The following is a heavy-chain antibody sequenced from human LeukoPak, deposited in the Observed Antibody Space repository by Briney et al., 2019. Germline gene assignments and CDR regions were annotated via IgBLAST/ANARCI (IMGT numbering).Heavy chain of an antibody. CDR2: ISYDGSNK. D-gene: IGHD6-19*01. CDR1: GFTFSSYG. Sequence: GGSLRLSCAASGFTFSSYGMHWVRQAPGKGLEWVAVISYDGSNKYYADSVKGRFTISRDNSKNTLYLQMNSLRAEDTAVYYCASQYSSGLDYWGQGTLVTVSS. J-gene: IGHJ4*02. CDR3: ASQYSSGLDY. V-gene: IGHV3-30*03.